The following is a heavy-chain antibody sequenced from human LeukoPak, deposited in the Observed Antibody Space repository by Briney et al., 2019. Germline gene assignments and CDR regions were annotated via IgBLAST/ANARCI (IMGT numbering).Heavy chain of an antibody. D-gene: IGHD2-2*01. Sequence: GGSLRLSCAATGFTFSSYAMSWVRQAPGKGLEWVSAISGSGGSTYYADSVKGRFSISRDNSKNTLYLQLNSLRAEDTAVYYCAKEKAGYCSSTSCFDGYDYWGQGTLVTVSS. CDR3: AKEKAGYCSSTSCFDGYDY. J-gene: IGHJ4*02. V-gene: IGHV3-23*01. CDR2: ISGSGGST. CDR1: GFTFSSYA.